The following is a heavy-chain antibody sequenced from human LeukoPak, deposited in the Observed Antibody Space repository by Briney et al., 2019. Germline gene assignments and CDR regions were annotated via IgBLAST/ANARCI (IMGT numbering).Heavy chain of an antibody. D-gene: IGHD3-3*01. V-gene: IGHV4-39*01. J-gene: IGHJ4*02. Sequence: SETLSLTCTVSGGSISSSNYYWGWIRQLPGKGLEWIGSIYYSGSTYYNPSLKSRVTISVDTSKNQFSLKLNSVTAADTAVYYCARPQKEWLLPFDYWGQGTLVTVSS. CDR1: GGSISSSNYY. CDR2: IYYSGST. CDR3: ARPQKEWLLPFDY.